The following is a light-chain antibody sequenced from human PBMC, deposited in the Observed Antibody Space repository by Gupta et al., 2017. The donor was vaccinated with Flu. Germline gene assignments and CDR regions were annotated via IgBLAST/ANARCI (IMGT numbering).Light chain of an antibody. CDR3: MHSTRWPWT. V-gene: IGKV2-30*01. CDR2: KAS. Sequence: DGVLTQSPLSLPVTIGQPASIPCSPSQSLVYSDVDSYMSWFHQRPGQSPRRLIYKASNRDPGVPDRISGSGSGTDFTLKISRVEAEDVGVYYCMHSTRWPWTFGQGTKVEIK. J-gene: IGKJ1*01. CDR1: QSLVYSDVDSY.